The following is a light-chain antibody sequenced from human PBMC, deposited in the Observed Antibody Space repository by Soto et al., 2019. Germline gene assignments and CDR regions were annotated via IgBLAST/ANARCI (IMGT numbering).Light chain of an antibody. Sequence: QSALTQPASVSGSPGQSITISCTGTSSDVGGYNYVSWYQHHPGKAPKLTIYDVSNRPSGVSNRFSGSKSGNTASLTISGLQAEDEADYYCSSYTSSSTLLYVFGTGTKLTVL. CDR3: SSYTSSSTLLYV. CDR1: SSDVGGYNY. J-gene: IGLJ1*01. V-gene: IGLV2-14*03. CDR2: DVS.